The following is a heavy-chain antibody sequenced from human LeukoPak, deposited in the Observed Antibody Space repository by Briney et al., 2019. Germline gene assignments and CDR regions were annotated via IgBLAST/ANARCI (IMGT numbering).Heavy chain of an antibody. Sequence: RASVKVSCKASGYIFTSYGISWVRQAPGQGLEWMGWISAYNGNTNHAQKLQGRVTMTTDTSTSTAYMELRSLRSDDTAVYYCARADYCSTTSCYYYMDVWGKGTTVTVSS. CDR2: ISAYNGNT. D-gene: IGHD2-2*01. CDR3: ARADYCSTTSCYYYMDV. V-gene: IGHV1-18*01. CDR1: GYIFTSYG. J-gene: IGHJ6*03.